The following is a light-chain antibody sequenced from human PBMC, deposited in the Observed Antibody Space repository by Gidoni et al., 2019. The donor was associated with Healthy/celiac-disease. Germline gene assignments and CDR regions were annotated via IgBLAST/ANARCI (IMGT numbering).Light chain of an antibody. CDR3: QQYDNPCT. J-gene: IGKJ5*01. CDR1: QDISNY. CDR2: DES. V-gene: IGKV1-33*01. Sequence: DIQMTQSPSSLSASVGDRVPITCQASQDISNYLNWYQQKPGKAPKLLIYDESNLETGVPSRFSGSGSGTDFTVTISSRQPEDIATYYCQQYDNPCTCGQGKRLEIK.